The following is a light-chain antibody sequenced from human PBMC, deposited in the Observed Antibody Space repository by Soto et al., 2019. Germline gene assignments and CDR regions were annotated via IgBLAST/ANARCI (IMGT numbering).Light chain of an antibody. V-gene: IGKV1-33*01. J-gene: IGKJ5*01. Sequence: DIQMTQSPSSLSASVGDRVTITCQASQEIGNHLNWYQQKPGKAPKVLIYDAYNLKTGVPSRFSGSGFGTKFTFTISSLQPEDIATYYCQQYEKLPPTFGQGTRLEIK. CDR1: QEIGNH. CDR3: QQYEKLPPT. CDR2: DAY.